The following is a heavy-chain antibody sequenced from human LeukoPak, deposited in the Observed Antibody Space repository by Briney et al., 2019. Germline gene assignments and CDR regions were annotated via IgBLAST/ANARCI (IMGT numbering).Heavy chain of an antibody. J-gene: IGHJ4*02. CDR2: IYYSGST. V-gene: IGHV4-31*03. CDR1: GGSISSGGYY. D-gene: IGHD3-22*01. CDR3: ARGFGRYYYDSSGYGYDY. Sequence: SQTLSLTCTVSGGSISSGGYYWRWIRQHPGKGLEWIGYIYYSGSTYYNPSLKSRVTISVDTSKNQFSLKLSSVTAADTAVYYCARGFGRYYYDSSGYGYDYWGQGTLVTVSS.